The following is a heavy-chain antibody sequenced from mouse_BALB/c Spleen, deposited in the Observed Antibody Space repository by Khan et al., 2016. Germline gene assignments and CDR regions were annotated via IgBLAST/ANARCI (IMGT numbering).Heavy chain of an antibody. CDR3: AIYYYGSSYYYYAMDY. CDR1: GYSITSGYY. J-gene: IGHJ4*01. CDR2: ISYDGNN. V-gene: IGHV3-6*02. Sequence: EVQLQESGPGLVKPSQSLSLTCSVTGYSITSGYYWNWIRQFPGNKLEWMGYISYDGNNNYNPSLKNRISITRDTSKNQFFLKLNSVTTEDTATXYCAIYYYGSSYYYYAMDYWGQGTSVTVSS. D-gene: IGHD1-1*01.